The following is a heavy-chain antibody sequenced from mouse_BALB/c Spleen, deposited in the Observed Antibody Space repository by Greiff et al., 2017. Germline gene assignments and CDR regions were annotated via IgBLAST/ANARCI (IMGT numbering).Heavy chain of an antibody. Sequence: EVKLEESGPGLVKPSQSLSLTCSVTGYSITSGYYWNWIRQFPGNKLEWMGYISYDGSNNYNPSLKNRISITRDTSKNQFFLKLNSVTTEDTATYYCAITTVVAPDYWGQGTTLTVSS. D-gene: IGHD1-1*01. J-gene: IGHJ2*01. CDR3: AITTVVAPDY. CDR1: GYSITSGYY. V-gene: IGHV3-6*02. CDR2: ISYDGSN.